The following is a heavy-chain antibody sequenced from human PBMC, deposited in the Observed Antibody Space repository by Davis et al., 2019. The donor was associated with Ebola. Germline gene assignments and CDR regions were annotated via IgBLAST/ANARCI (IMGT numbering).Heavy chain of an antibody. D-gene: IGHD3/OR15-3a*01. V-gene: IGHV4-39*01. Sequence: PSETLSLTCIVSDVSISSRTYYWVWIRQPPGKGLEWIGSINYSGSTSYNPSLRSRVTISIDTSKNQFSLNLTSVTAADTALYYCAIWWGIKVFGLAGGWFNPWGQGTLVTVSS. CDR3: AIWWGIKVFGLAGGWFNP. J-gene: IGHJ5*01. CDR1: DVSISSRTYY. CDR2: INYSGST.